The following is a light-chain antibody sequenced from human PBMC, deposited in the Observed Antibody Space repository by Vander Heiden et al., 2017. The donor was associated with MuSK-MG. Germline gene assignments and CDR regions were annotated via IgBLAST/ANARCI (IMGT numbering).Light chain of an antibody. CDR1: QAITSS. V-gene: IGKV1-NL1*01. CDR2: SAS. J-gene: IGKJ4*01. Sequence: DIQITQSPSSLSAAVGVRVTITCRASQAITSSLAWYHHKPANAPILLLHSASRLETSVPSSFSGSASLTHFSLSISSLQPQEYATYFSQQYDSTPVPFGGGTKVEIK. CDR3: QQYDSTPVP.